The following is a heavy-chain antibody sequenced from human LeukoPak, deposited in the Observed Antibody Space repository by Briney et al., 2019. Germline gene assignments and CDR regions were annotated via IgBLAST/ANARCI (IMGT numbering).Heavy chain of an antibody. V-gene: IGHV4-4*07. CDR2: FHTSGTT. D-gene: IGHD6-13*01. CDR1: GGSVIRHH. Sequence: SETLSLTCTVTGGSVIRHHWTWIRQPAGKGLEWIGRFHTSGTTNYNPSLQGRVTVSVDASKPQLTLKMTSATAADTGVYFCARDPFRSSFDIWGQGILVTVSS. CDR3: ARDPFRSSFDI. J-gene: IGHJ4*02.